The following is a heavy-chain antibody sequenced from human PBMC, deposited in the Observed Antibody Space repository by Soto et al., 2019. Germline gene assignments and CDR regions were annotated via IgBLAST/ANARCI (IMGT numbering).Heavy chain of an antibody. J-gene: IGHJ4*02. V-gene: IGHV3-15*01. Sequence: GGSLRLSCAASGFTFSNAWMSWVRQAPGKGLEWVGRIKSKTDGGTTDYAAPVKGRFTISRDDSKNTLYLQMNSLKTEDTAVYYCTTGPLGRYFDPFDYWGQGTLVTVSS. CDR2: IKSKTDGGTT. D-gene: IGHD3-9*01. CDR3: TTGPLGRYFDPFDY. CDR1: GFTFSNAW.